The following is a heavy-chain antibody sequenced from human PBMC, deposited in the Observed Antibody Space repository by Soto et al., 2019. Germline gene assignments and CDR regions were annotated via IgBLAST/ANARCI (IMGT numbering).Heavy chain of an antibody. V-gene: IGHV4-4*02. D-gene: IGHD6-25*01. CDR1: GGSISSRNW. CDR3: VRNAAAAQNHLAS. CDR2: IYHSGST. Sequence: SETLSLTCAVSGGSISSRNWWNWVRQPPGEGLEWIGEIYHSGSTNYNPSLRSRVTISVDKSKNQFSLNLNSVTAADTAVYYCVRNAAAAQNHLASWAQRTPDTVSS. J-gene: IGHJ4*02.